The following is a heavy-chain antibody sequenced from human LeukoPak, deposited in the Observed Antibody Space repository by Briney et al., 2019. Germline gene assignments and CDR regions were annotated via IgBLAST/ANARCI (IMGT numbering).Heavy chain of an antibody. J-gene: IGHJ4*02. CDR2: INSSNSTI. Sequence: GGSLRLSCAASGFTFSSYSMNWVRQAPGKGLEWVSYINSSNSTIYYAHSVKGRFTISRDNAKNSLYLQMNSLRAEDTAVYYCARDFGARGWFDYWGQGTLVTVSS. V-gene: IGHV3-48*01. CDR1: GFTFSSYS. D-gene: IGHD6-19*01. CDR3: ARDFGARGWFDY.